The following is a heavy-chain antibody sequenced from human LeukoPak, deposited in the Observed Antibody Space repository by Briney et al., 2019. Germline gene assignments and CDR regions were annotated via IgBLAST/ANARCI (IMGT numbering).Heavy chain of an antibody. V-gene: IGHV3-7*01. J-gene: IGHJ6*03. D-gene: IGHD1-26*01. CDR1: GFTFSSYG. CDR2: IKQDGSEK. CDR3: ARDIGERVGATIYYYYYMDV. Sequence: PGGSLRLSCAASGFTFSSYGMHWVRQAPGKGLEWVANIKQDGSEKYYVDSVKGRFTISRDNAKNSLYLQMNSLRAEDTAVYYCARDIGERVGATIYYYYYMDVWGKGTTVTVSS.